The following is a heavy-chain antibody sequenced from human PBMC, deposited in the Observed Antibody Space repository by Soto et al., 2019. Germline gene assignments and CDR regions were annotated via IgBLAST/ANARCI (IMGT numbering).Heavy chain of an antibody. CDR3: ARRKISPPTRGAPSAWGGMDV. CDR1: GFNFNNYG. D-gene: IGHD7-27*01. Sequence: QVQLVESGGGVVQPGGSLRLSCAASGFNFNNYGMHWVRQAPGKGLEWVAVIWNDGNGYYYANSVKGRFTISRDNSKNTLYLQMSSLRAEDKAVYYCARRKISPPTRGAPSAWGGMDVWGPCTTFTVSS. V-gene: IGHV3-33*01. CDR2: IWNDGNGY. J-gene: IGHJ6*02.